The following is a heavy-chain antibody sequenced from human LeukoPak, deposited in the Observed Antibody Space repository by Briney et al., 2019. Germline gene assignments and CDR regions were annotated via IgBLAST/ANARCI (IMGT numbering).Heavy chain of an antibody. D-gene: IGHD2-2*01. V-gene: IGHV1-2*02. CDR1: GYTFTGYY. CDR2: INPNSGGT. J-gene: IGHJ4*02. CDR3: ARAIVVVPAAAPLFDY. Sequence: ASVNVSCTASGYTFTGYYMHWVRQAPGQGLEWMGWINPNSGGTNYAQKFQGRVTMTRDTSISTAYMELSRLRSDDTAVYYCARAIVVVPAAAPLFDYWGQGTLVTVSS.